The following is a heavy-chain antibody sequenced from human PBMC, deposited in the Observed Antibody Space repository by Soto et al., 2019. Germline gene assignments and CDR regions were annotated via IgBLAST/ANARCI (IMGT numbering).Heavy chain of an antibody. J-gene: IGHJ3*02. D-gene: IGHD6-19*01. CDR1: GFSLSGYW. Sequence: EVQLVESGGALVQPGGSLSLTCAASGFSLSGYWMHWVRQAPGKGLVWVSRIDTYGSATKYADSVEGRFSISKDNAENTLYLQMNNLRADDTAVYYCVRVLKSIGWDNDVFDIWGQGTMVTVSS. V-gene: IGHV3-74*01. CDR2: IDTYGSAT. CDR3: VRVLKSIGWDNDVFDI.